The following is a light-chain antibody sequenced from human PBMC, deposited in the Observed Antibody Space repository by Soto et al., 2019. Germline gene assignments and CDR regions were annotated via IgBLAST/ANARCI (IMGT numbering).Light chain of an antibody. V-gene: IGLV2-14*01. CDR1: SSDVGGYNY. Sequence: QSALTQPASVSASPGQSIAISCTGSSSDVGGYNYVSWYQQHPGKAPKLMIYDVSNRPSGVSNRFSGSKSGNMASLTISGLQAEDEADYYCSSYTSSTTYVFGAGTKLTVL. CDR2: DVS. J-gene: IGLJ1*01. CDR3: SSYTSSTTYV.